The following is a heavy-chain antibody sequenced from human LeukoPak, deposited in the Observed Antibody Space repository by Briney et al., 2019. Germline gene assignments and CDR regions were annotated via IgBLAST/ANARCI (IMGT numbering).Heavy chain of an antibody. CDR3: ARVAASGTALDAFDR. D-gene: IGHD6-13*01. CDR1: GYSISSGYY. J-gene: IGHJ3*02. V-gene: IGHV4-38-2*01. CDR2: MYHIGST. Sequence: SETLSLTCAVSGYSISSGYYWGWIRQPPGKGREWIGSMYHIGSTYFNPSLKSRVTISVDTSKNQFSLPLSSVTAADTAVYFCARVAASGTALDAFDRWGQGTMVTVSS.